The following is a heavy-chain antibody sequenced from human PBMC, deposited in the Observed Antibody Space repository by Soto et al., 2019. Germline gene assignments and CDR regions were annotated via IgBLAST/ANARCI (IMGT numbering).Heavy chain of an antibody. CDR1: GFIFSSYG. CDR2: ISYEGSHT. V-gene: IGHV3-30*18. D-gene: IGHD2-15*01. Sequence: QVQLVESGGGVVQPGRSLRLSCAAPGFIFSSYGMHWVRQAPGKGLEWVAVISYEGSHTYYADSVKGRLTITRDNSKNTLYLQMNSLRPEDTGVYYCAKEVHCGGGSCSWSEGFDYWGQGTLLTVSS. CDR3: AKEVHCGGGSCSWSEGFDY. J-gene: IGHJ4*02.